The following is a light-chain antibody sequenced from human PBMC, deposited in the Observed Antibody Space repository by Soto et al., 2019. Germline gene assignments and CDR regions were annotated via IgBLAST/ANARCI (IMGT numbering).Light chain of an antibody. CDR3: GTWDSSLNAYG. CDR2: DRS. V-gene: IGLV1-51*01. J-gene: IGLJ1*01. CDR1: NSNIGNNY. Sequence: QSVLTQPPSVSAAPGQKVTISCSGSNSNIGNNYVSCYQQLPVTAPKLLIYDRSNRPSGIPDRFSGSKSGTSATLDITGLQTGDEADYYCGTWDSSLNAYGFGTGTKLTVL.